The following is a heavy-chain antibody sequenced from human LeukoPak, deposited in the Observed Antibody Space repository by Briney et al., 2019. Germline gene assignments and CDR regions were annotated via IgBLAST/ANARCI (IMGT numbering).Heavy chain of an antibody. Sequence: GGSLRLSCAASGFTFSSYGMHWVRQAPGKGLEGVAVISYDGSNKYYADSVKGRFTISRDNSKNTLYLQMNSLRAEDTAVYYCAKEYSGYDFFDYWGQGTLVTVSS. CDR1: GFTFSSYG. CDR3: AKEYSGYDFFDY. CDR2: ISYDGSNK. V-gene: IGHV3-30*18. D-gene: IGHD5-12*01. J-gene: IGHJ4*02.